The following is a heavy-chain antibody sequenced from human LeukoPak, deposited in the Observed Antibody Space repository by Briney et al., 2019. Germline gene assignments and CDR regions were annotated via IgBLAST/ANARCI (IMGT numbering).Heavy chain of an antibody. CDR3: AKDKSGYDSSGYYGYFDY. V-gene: IGHV3-30*18. Sequence: GGSLRLSCAASGFTFSSYGMHWVRQAPGKGLEWVAVISYDGSNKYYADSVKGRFTISRDNSKNTLYLQMNSLRAEDTAVYYCAKDKSGYDSSGYYGYFDYWGQGTLVTVSS. J-gene: IGHJ4*02. CDR1: GFTFSSYG. D-gene: IGHD3-22*01. CDR2: ISYDGSNK.